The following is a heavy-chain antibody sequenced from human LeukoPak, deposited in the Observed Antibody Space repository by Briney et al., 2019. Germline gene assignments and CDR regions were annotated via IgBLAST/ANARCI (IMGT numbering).Heavy chain of an antibody. V-gene: IGHV4-34*01. J-gene: IGHJ3*02. D-gene: IGHD5-18*01. CDR1: GGSFSGYY. CDR2: INHSGST. CDR3: ARKQGYRTSDDAFDI. Sequence: SETLSLTCAVYGGSFSGYYWSWIRQPPGNGLEWIGEINHSGSTNYNPSLKSRVTISVDTSKNQFSLKLSSVTAADTAVYYCARKQGYRTSDDAFDIWGQGTMVTVSS.